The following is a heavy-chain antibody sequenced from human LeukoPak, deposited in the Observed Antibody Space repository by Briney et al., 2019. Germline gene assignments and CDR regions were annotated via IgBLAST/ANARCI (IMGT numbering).Heavy chain of an antibody. J-gene: IGHJ4*02. V-gene: IGHV4-34*01. Sequence: SETLSLTCGASGASFSGYYWSWIRQPPGKGLEWIGEINHSGGTNYNPSLKSRVPISVDTSKKQFSLNLRSVTAEDTAVYDCATERYYGSGSYYKFDYWGQGTLVTVSS. CDR2: INHSGGT. D-gene: IGHD3-10*01. CDR1: GASFSGYY. CDR3: ATERYYGSGSYYKFDY.